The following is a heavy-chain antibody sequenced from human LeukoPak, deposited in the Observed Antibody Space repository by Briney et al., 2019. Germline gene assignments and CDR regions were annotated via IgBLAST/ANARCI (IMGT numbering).Heavy chain of an antibody. Sequence: GESLKISCKGSGYSFISYWIGWVRQMPGKGLEWMGIIYPGDSDTRYSPSFQGQVTISADKSISTAYLQWSSLKASDTAMYYCARHGCSSTSCYDDYYYYMDVWGKGTTVTVSS. V-gene: IGHV5-51*01. D-gene: IGHD2-2*01. CDR2: IYPGDSDT. CDR1: GYSFISYW. CDR3: ARHGCSSTSCYDDYYYYMDV. J-gene: IGHJ6*03.